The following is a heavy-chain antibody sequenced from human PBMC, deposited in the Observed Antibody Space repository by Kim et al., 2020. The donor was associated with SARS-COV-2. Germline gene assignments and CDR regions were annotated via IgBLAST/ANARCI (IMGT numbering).Heavy chain of an antibody. CDR1: GFTFSNYN. Sequence: GGSLRLSCAASGFTFSNYNMNWVRQAPGKGLEWISYISSSSGSVYYADSVKGRFTFSRDNAKNSLYLQMNSLSDEDTAVYYCARALKVTINFWGQGTLVTVSS. D-gene: IGHD4-17*01. CDR3: ARALKVTINF. J-gene: IGHJ4*02. V-gene: IGHV3-48*02. CDR2: ISSSSGSV.